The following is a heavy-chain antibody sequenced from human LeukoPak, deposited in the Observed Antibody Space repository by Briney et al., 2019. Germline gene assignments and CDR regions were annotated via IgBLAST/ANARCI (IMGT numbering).Heavy chain of an antibody. Sequence: GASVKVSCKASGYTFTGYYMHWVRQAPGQGLEWMRWINPSSGVTNYAQKFQGWVTMTRDTSISTAYMELSRLRSDDTAVYYCATQGAYSGYDFDYYGMDVWGQGTTVTVSS. CDR2: INPSSGVT. CDR3: ATQGAYSGYDFDYYGMDV. J-gene: IGHJ6*02. V-gene: IGHV1-2*04. CDR1: GYTFTGYY. D-gene: IGHD5-12*01.